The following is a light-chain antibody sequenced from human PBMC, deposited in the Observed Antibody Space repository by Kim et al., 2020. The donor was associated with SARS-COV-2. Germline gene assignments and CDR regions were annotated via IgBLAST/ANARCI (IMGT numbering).Light chain of an antibody. CDR1: SNIVGNQG. Sequence: TATLTCTGNSNIVGNQGAAWLQQHQGHPPKLLSYRNNNRPSGISERFSASRSGNTASLTITGLQPEDEADYYCSALDSSLSANWVFGGGTQLTVL. CDR2: RNN. CDR3: SALDSSLSANWV. V-gene: IGLV10-54*02. J-gene: IGLJ3*02.